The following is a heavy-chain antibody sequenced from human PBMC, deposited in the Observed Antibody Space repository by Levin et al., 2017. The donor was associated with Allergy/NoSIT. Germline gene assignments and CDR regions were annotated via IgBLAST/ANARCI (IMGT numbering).Heavy chain of an antibody. V-gene: IGHV3-48*01. D-gene: IGHD7-27*01. CDR3: ARVNAGWGYGLAY. Sequence: GESLKISCAASGFTFSSYSMNWVRQAPGKGLEWVSYISSSSSTIYYADSVKGRFTISRDNAKNSLYLQMNSLRVEDTAVYYCARVNAGWGYGLAYWGQGTLVTVSS. CDR2: ISSSSSTI. J-gene: IGHJ4*02. CDR1: GFTFSSYS.